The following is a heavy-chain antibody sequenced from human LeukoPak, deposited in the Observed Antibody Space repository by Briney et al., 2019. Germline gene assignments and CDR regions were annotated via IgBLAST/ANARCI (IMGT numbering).Heavy chain of an antibody. CDR2: IIPILGIA. J-gene: IGHJ4*02. CDR1: GYTFADYY. V-gene: IGHV1-69*04. D-gene: IGHD4-11*01. CDR3: ARGRGTHYTLFDY. Sequence: SVKVSCKASGYTFADYYIHWVQQAPGQGLEWMGRIIPILGIANYAQKFQGRVTITADKSTSTAYMELSSLRSEDTAVYYCARGRGTHYTLFDYWGQGTLVTVSS.